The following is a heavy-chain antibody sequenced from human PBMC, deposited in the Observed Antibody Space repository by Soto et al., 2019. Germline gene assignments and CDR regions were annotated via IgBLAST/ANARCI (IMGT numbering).Heavy chain of an antibody. Sequence: PSETLSLTCTVSGGSISSSSYYWGWIRQPPGKGLEWIGSIYYSGSTYYNPSLKSRVTISVDTSKNQFSLKLSSVTAADTAVYYCARQLDQLVQCWFDPWGQGTLVTVSS. D-gene: IGHD6-6*01. CDR1: GGSISSSSYY. CDR3: ARQLDQLVQCWFDP. V-gene: IGHV4-39*01. CDR2: IYYSGST. J-gene: IGHJ5*02.